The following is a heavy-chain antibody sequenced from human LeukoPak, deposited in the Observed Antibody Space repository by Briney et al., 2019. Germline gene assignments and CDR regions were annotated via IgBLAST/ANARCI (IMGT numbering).Heavy chain of an antibody. V-gene: IGHV1-2*02. Sequence: ASVKVSCKASGYTFTDYYIHWVRQAPGQGLEWMGWMDPKSGETNHAQRFQGRVIMTRDTSITTAYMELSRLRSDDTAVYYCAKSLQWLVQLGGFDYWGQGTLVTVSS. CDR3: AKSLQWLVQLGGFDY. CDR1: GYTFTDYY. CDR2: MDPKSGET. J-gene: IGHJ4*02. D-gene: IGHD6-19*01.